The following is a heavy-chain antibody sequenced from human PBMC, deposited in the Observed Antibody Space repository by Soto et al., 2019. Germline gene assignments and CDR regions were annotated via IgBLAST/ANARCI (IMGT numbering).Heavy chain of an antibody. Sequence: QVQLVESGGGVVQPGRSLRLSCAASGFTFSSYGMHWVRQAPGKGLEWVAVISYDGSNKYYADSVKGRFTISRDNSKNSLYLQMNSRRAADTAVYYCAKDSRWLHRAQYYFDYWGQGTLVTVSS. CDR2: ISYDGSNK. J-gene: IGHJ4*02. D-gene: IGHD5-12*01. CDR1: GFTFSSYG. CDR3: AKDSRWLHRAQYYFDY. V-gene: IGHV3-30*18.